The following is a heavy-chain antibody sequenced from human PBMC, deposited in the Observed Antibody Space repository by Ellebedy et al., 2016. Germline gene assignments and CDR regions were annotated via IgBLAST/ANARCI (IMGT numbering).Heavy chain of an antibody. CDR1: GGSIGSGGYS. CDR3: AREENYYDSSGYYVGY. D-gene: IGHD3-22*01. Sequence: SETLSLTXAVSGGSIGSGGYSWSWIRQPPGTGLEWIGYIYHSGSTYYNPSLKSRVTISVDRSKNQFSLKLNSVTAADTAVYYCAREENYYDSSGYYVGYWGQGTLVTVSS. V-gene: IGHV4-30-2*01. J-gene: IGHJ4*02. CDR2: IYHSGST.